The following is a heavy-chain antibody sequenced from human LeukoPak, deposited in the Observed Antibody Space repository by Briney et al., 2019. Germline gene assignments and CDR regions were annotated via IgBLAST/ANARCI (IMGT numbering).Heavy chain of an antibody. J-gene: IGHJ4*02. Sequence: PGGSLRLSCAASGFTFSNAWMNWVRQAPGKGLEWVSSITSSSNYIYYADSVKGRFTISRDNAKNSLYLQMNSLRAEDTTVYYCARDCWDYGSGSYCGIDYWGQGTLVTVSS. V-gene: IGHV3-21*03. CDR3: ARDCWDYGSGSYCGIDY. CDR2: ITSSSNYI. D-gene: IGHD3-10*01. CDR1: GFTFSNAW.